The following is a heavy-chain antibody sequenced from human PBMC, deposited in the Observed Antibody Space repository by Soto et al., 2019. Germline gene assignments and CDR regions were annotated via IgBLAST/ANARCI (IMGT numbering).Heavy chain of an antibody. J-gene: IGHJ6*01. CDR3: ARDVLLWFGELLPGYYYYGMDV. V-gene: IGHV3-33*01. CDR2: IWYDGSNK. Sequence: QVQLVESGGGVVQPGRSLRLSCAASGFTFSSYGMHWVRQAPGKGLEWVAVIWYDGSNKYYADSVKGRFTISRDNSKNTLYLQMNSLRAEDTAVYYCARDVLLWFGELLPGYYYYGMDVW. D-gene: IGHD3-10*01. CDR1: GFTFSSYG.